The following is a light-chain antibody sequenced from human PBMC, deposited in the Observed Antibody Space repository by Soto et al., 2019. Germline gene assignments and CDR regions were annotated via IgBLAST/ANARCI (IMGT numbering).Light chain of an antibody. Sequence: TRVSLSASALSASVGDRVTITCRASQSISSWLAWYQQKPGKAPKLLIYDASSLESGVPSRFSGSGSGTEFTLTISSLQPDDFATYYCQQYNSYSSTFGQGTRLDIK. CDR2: DAS. V-gene: IGKV1-5*01. CDR3: QQYNSYSST. J-gene: IGKJ5*01. CDR1: QSISSW.